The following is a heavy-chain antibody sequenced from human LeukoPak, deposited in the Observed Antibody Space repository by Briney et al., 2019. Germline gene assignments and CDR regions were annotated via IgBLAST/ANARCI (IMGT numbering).Heavy chain of an antibody. J-gene: IGHJ4*02. CDR3: ARAKAVAAPPDY. CDR1: GFTFIDYT. Sequence: GGSLRLSCAASGFTFIDYTMNWVRQAPGKGLDWVSSISSSGSYISYADSVKGRFTISRDNAKNSFYLQMNSLRAEDTALYYCARAKAVAAPPDYWGQGTLVTVSS. V-gene: IGHV3-21*01. D-gene: IGHD6-19*01. CDR2: ISSSGSYI.